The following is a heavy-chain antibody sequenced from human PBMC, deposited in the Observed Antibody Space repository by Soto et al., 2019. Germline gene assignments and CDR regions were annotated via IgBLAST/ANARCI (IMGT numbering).Heavy chain of an antibody. CDR3: ARDQNAYCGGDCSKYPFDY. J-gene: IGHJ4*02. CDR2: IIPTFGTA. D-gene: IGHD2-21*02. V-gene: IGHV1-69*13. CDR1: GGTFSSYA. Sequence: SVKVSCKASGGTFSSYAISWVRQAPGQGLEWMGGIIPTFGTANYAQKFQGRVTITADESTSTAYMELSSLRSEDTAVYYCARDQNAYCGGDCSKYPFDYCGQGTLFTVSS.